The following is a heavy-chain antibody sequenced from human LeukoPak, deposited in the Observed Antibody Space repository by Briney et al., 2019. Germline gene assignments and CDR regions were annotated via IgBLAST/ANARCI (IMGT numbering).Heavy chain of an antibody. V-gene: IGHV4-59*11. J-gene: IGHJ5*02. D-gene: IGHD6-13*01. CDR2: IYYSGST. CDR1: GGSISSHY. CDR3: ARVAAAGTIDWFDP. Sequence: PSETLSLTCTVSGGSISSHYWSWIRQPPGKGLEWIGYIYYSGSTDYNPSPKSRVTMSVDTSKKQFSLKLSSVTAADTAVYYCARVAAAGTIDWFDPWGQGTLVTVSS.